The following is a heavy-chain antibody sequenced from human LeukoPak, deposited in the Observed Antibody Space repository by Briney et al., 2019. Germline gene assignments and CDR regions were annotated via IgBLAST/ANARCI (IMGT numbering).Heavy chain of an antibody. CDR2: IWYDGSNK. CDR3: ARDRRGGVRDPYFDY. Sequence: GGSLRLSCAASGFTFSSYGMHWVRQAPGKGLEWVAVIWYDGSNKYYADSVKGRFTISRDNSKNTLYLQMNSLRAEDTAVYYCARDRRGGVRDPYFDYWGQGTLVTVSS. J-gene: IGHJ4*02. V-gene: IGHV3-33*01. D-gene: IGHD3-10*01. CDR1: GFTFSSYG.